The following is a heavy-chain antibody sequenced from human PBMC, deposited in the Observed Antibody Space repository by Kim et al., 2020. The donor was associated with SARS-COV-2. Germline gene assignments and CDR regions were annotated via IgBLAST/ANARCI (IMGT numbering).Heavy chain of an antibody. V-gene: IGHV1-46*01. J-gene: IGHJ4*02. D-gene: IGHD2-2*01. Sequence: QTFPGRVTMTRDTSTSTVYMELSSLRSEDTAVYYCARDLVVVPAASGFDYWGQGTLVTVSS. CDR3: ARDLVVVPAASGFDY.